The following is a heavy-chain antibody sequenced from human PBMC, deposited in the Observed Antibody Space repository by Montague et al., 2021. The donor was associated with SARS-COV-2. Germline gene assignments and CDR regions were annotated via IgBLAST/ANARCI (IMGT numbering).Heavy chain of an antibody. J-gene: IGHJ3*01. V-gene: IGHV4-39*02. CDR3: AREGVDTVVVIVIRGPYYFDF. D-gene: IGHD2-21*01. CDR2: IYYGRST. Sequence: SETLSLTCTVSGGSISSSGYYWGWIRQPPGKGLEWIGTIYYGRSTYYNPSLKSRVTISVDTSKNQFSLKLSSVTAADTAVYYCAREGVDTVVVIVIRGPYYFDFWGQGTMVTVSS. CDR1: GGSISSSGYY.